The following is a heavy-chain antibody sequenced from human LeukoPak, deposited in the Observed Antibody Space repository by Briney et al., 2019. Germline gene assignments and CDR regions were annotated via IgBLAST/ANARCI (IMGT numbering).Heavy chain of an antibody. J-gene: IGHJ4*02. CDR1: GFTFSSYG. V-gene: IGHV3-30*03. Sequence: GRSLRLSCAASGFTFSSYGMHWVRQAPGKGLEWVAVISYDGSNKYYADSVKGRFTISRDNSKNTLYLQMNSLRAEDTAVYYCARDTNIEEAGFDYWGQGTLVTVSS. D-gene: IGHD1-26*01. CDR2: ISYDGSNK. CDR3: ARDTNIEEAGFDY.